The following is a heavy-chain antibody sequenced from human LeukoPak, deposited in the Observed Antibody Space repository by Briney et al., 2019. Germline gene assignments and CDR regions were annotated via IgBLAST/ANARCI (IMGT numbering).Heavy chain of an antibody. CDR1: GFTVSSNY. CDR3: AREPYSSGDYGMDV. D-gene: IGHD6-19*01. CDR2: IYSGGST. V-gene: IGHV3-66*01. J-gene: IGHJ6*02. Sequence: GGSLRLSCAASGFTVSSNYMSWVRQAPGKGLEWVSVIYSGGSTYYADSVKGRFTISRDNSKNTLYLQMNSLRAEDTAVYYCAREPYSSGDYGMDVWGQGTTVTVSS.